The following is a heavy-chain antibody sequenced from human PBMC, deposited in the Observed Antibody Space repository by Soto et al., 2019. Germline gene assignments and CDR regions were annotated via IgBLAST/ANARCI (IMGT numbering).Heavy chain of an antibody. Sequence: SETLSLTCAVYGGSFSGYYWNLIRQPPGKGLEWIGEINDTGSTNYNPSLNSRVTISVDTSKNQFSLNLIPVTAADTAVYYCARGGRAPFDPWGQGTLVTVSS. V-gene: IGHV4-34*01. CDR2: INDTGST. CDR3: ARGGRAPFDP. CDR1: GGSFSGYY. J-gene: IGHJ5*02.